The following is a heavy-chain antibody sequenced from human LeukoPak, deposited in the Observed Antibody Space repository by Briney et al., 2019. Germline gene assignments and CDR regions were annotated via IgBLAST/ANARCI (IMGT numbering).Heavy chain of an antibody. CDR2: IRYDGSKK. J-gene: IGHJ5*02. V-gene: IGHV3-30*02. CDR3: ARHDLFAP. CDR1: GFTFSSYG. Sequence: PGGSLRLSCAASGFTFSSYGMNWVRQAPGKGLEWVAFIRYDGSKKYSADSVKGRFTISRDNSKNTLYLQMNSLRAEDTAVYHCARHDLFAPWGQGTLVTVSS.